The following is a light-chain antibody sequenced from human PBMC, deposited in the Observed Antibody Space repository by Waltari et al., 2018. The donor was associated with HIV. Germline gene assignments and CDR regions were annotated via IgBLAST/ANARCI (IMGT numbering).Light chain of an antibody. Sequence: QSALTQPASVSGSPGQSVTIPCPGTSSDVGGYNYVPWYQQHPGKAPKPMIYEVSNRPSGVSNRFSGSKSGNTASLTISGLQAEDEADYYCSSYTSSSTLRVFGGGTKLTVL. CDR3: SSYTSSSTLRV. J-gene: IGLJ3*02. CDR1: SSDVGGYNY. CDR2: EVS. V-gene: IGLV2-14*01.